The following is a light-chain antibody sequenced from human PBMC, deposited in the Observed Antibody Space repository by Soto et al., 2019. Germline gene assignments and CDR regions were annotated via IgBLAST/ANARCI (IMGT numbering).Light chain of an antibody. J-gene: IGKJ1*01. CDR2: DGA. Sequence: IQMTQSPSTLSASXGDRVTMSCRGRLSLGSCLAWYQHKPGXAPKLLXFDGARLESGVPSRFSGSGSGTEFTFTISSLQPEDFATYYCQQYNKFSPTFGQGTKVDIK. CDR3: QQYNKFSPT. CDR1: LSLGSC. V-gene: IGKV1-5*01.